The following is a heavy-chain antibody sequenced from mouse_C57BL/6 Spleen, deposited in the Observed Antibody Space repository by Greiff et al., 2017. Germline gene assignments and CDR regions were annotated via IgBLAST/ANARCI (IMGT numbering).Heavy chain of an antibody. CDR1: GYTFTSYG. V-gene: IGHV1-81*01. J-gene: IGHJ4*01. CDR2: IYPRSGNT. Sequence: VKLQQSGAELARPGASVKLSCKASGYTFTSYGISWVKQRTGQGLEWIGEIYPRSGNTYYNEKFKGKATLTADKSSSTAYMELRSLTSEDSAVYFCARSLDAMDYWGQGTSVTVSS. CDR3: ARSLDAMDY.